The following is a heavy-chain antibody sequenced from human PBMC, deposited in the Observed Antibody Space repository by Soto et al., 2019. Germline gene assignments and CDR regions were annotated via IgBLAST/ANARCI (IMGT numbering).Heavy chain of an antibody. J-gene: IGHJ6*02. CDR1: GFTFSRHE. CDR2: ITSSGSTK. D-gene: IGHD4-17*01. CDR3: TSYGDYDYYYAMRX. Sequence: GGSLRLSFEASGFTFSRHEMNWVRQAPGKGLEWVSYITSSGSTKYYEDSVKGRFTISRDKAKNSLYLQMNSLRAEDTAIYYCTSYGDYDYYYAMRXWGQGTTVTVS. V-gene: IGHV3-48*03.